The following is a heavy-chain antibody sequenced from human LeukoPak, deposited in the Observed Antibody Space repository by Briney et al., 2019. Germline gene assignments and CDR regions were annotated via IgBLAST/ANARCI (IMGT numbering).Heavy chain of an antibody. V-gene: IGHV3-33*06. CDR3: AKAPSIAVAATLDWFDH. Sequence: PGRSLRLSCAASGFTFSSYGMHWVRQAPGKGLEWVAVIWYDGSNKYYADSVKGRFTISRDNSKNTLYLQMNGLRAEDTAVYYCAKAPSIAVAATLDWFDHWGQGTLVTVSS. CDR1: GFTFSSYG. J-gene: IGHJ5*02. CDR2: IWYDGSNK. D-gene: IGHD6-19*01.